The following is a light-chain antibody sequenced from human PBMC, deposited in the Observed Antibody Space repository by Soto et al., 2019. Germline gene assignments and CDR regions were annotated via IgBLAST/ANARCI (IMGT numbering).Light chain of an antibody. V-gene: IGKV3-15*01. CDR2: GAS. Sequence: EIVMTQSPATLSVSPGERATLSCRASQSVGSDLAWYQQKPGQAPRLLIYGASTRATGVPARFSGSGSGTEFTLTVSSLQSEDFAVYYCQQYNIYYTFCQGTKLEIK. CDR1: QSVGSD. CDR3: QQYNIYYT. J-gene: IGKJ2*01.